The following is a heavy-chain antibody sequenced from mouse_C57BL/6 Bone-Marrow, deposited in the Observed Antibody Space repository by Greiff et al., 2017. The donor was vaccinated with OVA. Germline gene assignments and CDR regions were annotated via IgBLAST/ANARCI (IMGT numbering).Heavy chain of an antibody. J-gene: IGHJ3*01. CDR1: GYTFTSYW. CDR3: ARYDYYGSGWFAY. Sequence: VQLQQSGAELVKPGASVKMSCKASGYTFTSYWITWVKQRPGQGLEWIGDIYPGSGSTNYNEKFKSKATLTVDTSSSTAYMQLSSLTSEDSAVYYCARYDYYGSGWFAYWGQGTLVTVSA. CDR2: IYPGSGST. V-gene: IGHV1-55*01. D-gene: IGHD1-1*01.